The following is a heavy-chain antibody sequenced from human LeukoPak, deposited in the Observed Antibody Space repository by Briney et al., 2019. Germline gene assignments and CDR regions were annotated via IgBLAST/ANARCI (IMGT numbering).Heavy chain of an antibody. D-gene: IGHD3-16*01. CDR3: TRRLDD. CDR2: IKHDESEK. CDR1: GFTFSNAW. J-gene: IGHJ4*02. V-gene: IGHV3-7*01. Sequence: GGSLRLSCAASGFTFSNAWMDWVRQAPGKGLEWVANIKHDESEKNYLDSVKGRFTISRDNAQNSLYLQMNGLRVEDTAVYYCTRRLDDWGQGTLVTVSS.